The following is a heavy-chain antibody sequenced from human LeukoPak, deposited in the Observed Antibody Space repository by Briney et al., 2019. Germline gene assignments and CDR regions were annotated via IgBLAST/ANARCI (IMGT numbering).Heavy chain of an antibody. D-gene: IGHD5-24*01. CDR2: IYPGDSDT. CDR1: GYRFTTYW. J-gene: IGHJ2*01. CDR3: ARPFRDGYNPKTWFFDL. Sequence: GESLNISCKTSGYRFTTYWIGWVRQMPGKGLEWIGVIYPGDSDTRYSPSFQGQVPISTDKSIITAYLPWSSLKASDTAMYYCARPFRDGYNPKTWFFDLWGRGTLVTVSS. V-gene: IGHV5-51*01.